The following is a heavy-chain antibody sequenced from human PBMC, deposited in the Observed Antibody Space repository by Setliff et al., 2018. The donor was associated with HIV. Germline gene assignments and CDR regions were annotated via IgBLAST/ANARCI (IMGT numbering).Heavy chain of an antibody. CDR1: GYSISSGYH. CDR3: ARQPGSTSNWYKGAFDF. D-gene: IGHD6-13*01. CDR2: LFHSGNT. V-gene: IGHV4-38-2*02. Sequence: ETLSLTCIVSGYSISSGYHWAWIRQPPAKGLEWIGSLFHSGNTYYTPSVKSRVIISVDTSKNQFSLKVKSVTAADTAMYYCARQPGSTSNWYKGAFDFWGQGRMVTVSS. J-gene: IGHJ3*01.